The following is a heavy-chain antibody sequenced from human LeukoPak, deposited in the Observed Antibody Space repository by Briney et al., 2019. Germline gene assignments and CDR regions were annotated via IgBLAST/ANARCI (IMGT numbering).Heavy chain of an antibody. D-gene: IGHD2-2*02. CDR1: GGSISSYY. Sequence: SETLSLTCTVSGGSISSYYWSWIRQPPGKGLEWIGYIYYSGSTNYNPSLKSRVTISVDTSKNQFSLKLSSVTAADMAVYYCARYCSSTSCYKGDYWGQGTLVTVSS. CDR2: IYYSGST. CDR3: ARYCSSTSCYKGDY. J-gene: IGHJ4*02. V-gene: IGHV4-59*08.